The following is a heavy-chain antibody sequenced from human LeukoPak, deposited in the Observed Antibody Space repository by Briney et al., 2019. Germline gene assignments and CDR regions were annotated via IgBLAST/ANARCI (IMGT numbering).Heavy chain of an antibody. V-gene: IGHV3-23*01. CDR3: AKDREGGYCYGGSCSFDY. Sequence: GGSLRLSCAASGFTFINFAMHWVRQAPGKGLEWFSVISGNGGTISYADSVKGRVTISRDNSKKTLYLQMNSLRAEDTAVYYCAKDREGGYCYGGSCSFDYWGQGTLLTVSS. CDR2: ISGNGGTI. CDR1: GFTFINFA. J-gene: IGHJ4*02. D-gene: IGHD2-15*01.